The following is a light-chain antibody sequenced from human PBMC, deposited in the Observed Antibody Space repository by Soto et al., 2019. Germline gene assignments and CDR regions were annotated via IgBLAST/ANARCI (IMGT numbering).Light chain of an antibody. CDR3: MQGKHWPPT. J-gene: IGKJ4*01. Sequence: VLFQSPCTLSLTPGERATISCRASQSVSSSYLAWYQQKPGQAPRLLIYGASSRATGIPDRFSGSGSGTDVTLKISRVEAEDVGVYYWMQGKHWPPTFGGGTKVDMK. V-gene: IGKV3D-20*02. CDR2: GAS. CDR1: QSVSSSY.